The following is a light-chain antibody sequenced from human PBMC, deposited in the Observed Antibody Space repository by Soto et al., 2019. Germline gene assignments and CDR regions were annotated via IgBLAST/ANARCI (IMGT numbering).Light chain of an antibody. CDR1: QTVSNNY. Sequence: ETVLTQSPGTLSLSPGERATLSCRASQTVSNNYVAWYQHRPGQTPRVLIHASSRRAPGIPDRFSGSGSGSDFTLTISTLQPDDSATYYCQQYNSHSRTFGQGTKVDIK. CDR3: QQYNSHSRT. CDR2: ASS. J-gene: IGKJ1*01. V-gene: IGKV3-20*01.